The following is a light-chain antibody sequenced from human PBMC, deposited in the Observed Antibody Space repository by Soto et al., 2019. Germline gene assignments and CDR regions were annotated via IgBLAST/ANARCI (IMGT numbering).Light chain of an antibody. Sequence: EIVMTQSPATLSVSPGEGATLSCRASQSVYTKLAWYQQKPGQAPRLLIFDASTRASDIPARFSGSGSGTELTLTISSLQSEDFSVYFCQQYNNWPPWTFGQGTRVEIK. CDR3: QQYNNWPPWT. J-gene: IGKJ1*01. V-gene: IGKV3-15*01. CDR2: DAS. CDR1: QSVYTK.